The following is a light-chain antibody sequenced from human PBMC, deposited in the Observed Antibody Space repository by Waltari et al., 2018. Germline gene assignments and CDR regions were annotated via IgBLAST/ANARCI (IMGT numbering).Light chain of an antibody. Sequence: SYELTQPPSVSVSPGQTASITCSGDKLGDTYACWYQQKPGQSPGLVIDQDSKRPSGIPERFSGSNSGNTATLTISGTQAMDEADYYCQAWDSSTYVFGTGTKVTVL. CDR1: KLGDTY. V-gene: IGLV3-1*01. J-gene: IGLJ1*01. CDR3: QAWDSSTYV. CDR2: QDS.